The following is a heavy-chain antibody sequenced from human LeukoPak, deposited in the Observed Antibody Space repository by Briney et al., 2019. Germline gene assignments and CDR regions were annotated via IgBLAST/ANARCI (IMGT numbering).Heavy chain of an antibody. Sequence: GGSLRLSCAASGFTFSSYWMSWVRQAPGKGLEWVANIKQDGSEKYYVDSVKGRFTNSRDNAKNSLYLQMNSLRAEDTAVYYCARASYYYDSSGYYYELDYWGQGTLVTVSS. CDR3: ARASYYYDSSGYYYELDY. J-gene: IGHJ4*02. V-gene: IGHV3-7*01. CDR1: GFTFSSYW. D-gene: IGHD3-22*01. CDR2: IKQDGSEK.